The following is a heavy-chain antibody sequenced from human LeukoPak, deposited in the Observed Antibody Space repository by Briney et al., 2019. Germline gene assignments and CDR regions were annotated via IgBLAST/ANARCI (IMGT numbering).Heavy chain of an antibody. CDR3: ARGGQWELLSAFDI. J-gene: IGHJ3*02. D-gene: IGHD1-26*01. Sequence: GGSLRLSCAASGFTFSSYAMHWVRQAPGKGLEYVSAISSNGGSTYYANSVKGRFTISRDNSKNTLYLQMGSLRAEDMAVYYCARGGQWELLSAFDIWGQGTMVTVSS. CDR1: GFTFSSYA. CDR2: ISSNGGST. V-gene: IGHV3-64*01.